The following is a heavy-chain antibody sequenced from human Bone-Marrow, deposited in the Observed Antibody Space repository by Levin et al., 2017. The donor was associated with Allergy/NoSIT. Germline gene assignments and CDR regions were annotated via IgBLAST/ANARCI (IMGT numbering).Heavy chain of an antibody. V-gene: IGHV4-34*01. D-gene: IGHD3-10*01. CDR2: INHSGST. CDR3: ARGRGVLLWFGEQHNWFDP. CDR1: GGSFSGYY. Sequence: SQTLSLTCAVYGGSFSGYYWSWIRQPPGKGLEWIGEINHSGSTNYNPSLKSRVTISVDTSKNQFSLKLSSVTAADTAVYYCARGRGVLLWFGEQHNWFDPWGQGTLVTVSS. J-gene: IGHJ5*02.